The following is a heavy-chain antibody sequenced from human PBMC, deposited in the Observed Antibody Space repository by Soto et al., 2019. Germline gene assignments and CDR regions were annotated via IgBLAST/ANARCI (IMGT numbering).Heavy chain of an antibody. CDR2: ISYDGSNK. CDR1: GFTFSSYG. Sequence: GGSLRLSCAASGFTFSSYGMHWVRQAPGKGLEWVAVISYDGSNKYYADSVKGRFTISRDNSKNTLYLQMNSLRAEDTAVYYCAKPSGSGYLGPSFYYYYGMDVWGQGTTVTVSS. CDR3: AKPSGSGYLGPSFYYYYGMDV. J-gene: IGHJ6*02. D-gene: IGHD3-3*01. V-gene: IGHV3-30*18.